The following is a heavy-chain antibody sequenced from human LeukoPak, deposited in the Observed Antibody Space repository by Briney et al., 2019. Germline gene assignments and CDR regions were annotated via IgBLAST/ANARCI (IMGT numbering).Heavy chain of an antibody. Sequence: ASVKVSCKASGYSFSSYGITWVRQAPGQGLEWLGWFSASNGNTNYAQKLQGRVTMTSDTSTSTAYMDLRSLTPDDTAFYYCARYPLSYTGNWHYFFDYWGQGTLLTVSS. CDR1: GYSFSSYG. J-gene: IGHJ4*02. CDR3: ARYPLSYTGNWHYFFDY. CDR2: FSASNGNT. V-gene: IGHV1-18*01. D-gene: IGHD1-7*01.